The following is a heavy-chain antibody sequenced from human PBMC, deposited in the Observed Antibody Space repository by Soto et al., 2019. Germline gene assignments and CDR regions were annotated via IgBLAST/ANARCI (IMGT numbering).Heavy chain of an antibody. CDR2: ISNSGSVT. D-gene: IGHD2-15*01. J-gene: IGHJ3*02. CDR3: ARCLLGVGDPFDI. CDR1: GFTFSNYY. V-gene: IGHV3-11*01. Sequence: QVQLVHFGGGLVKPEGSLRLSCAASGFTFSNYYITWIRQAPGKGLEWISYISNSGSVTYYADSVRGRFSISRDNAKNSLYQEMNDLRVHDTAVYYCARCLLGVGDPFDIWGQGTMVTVSS.